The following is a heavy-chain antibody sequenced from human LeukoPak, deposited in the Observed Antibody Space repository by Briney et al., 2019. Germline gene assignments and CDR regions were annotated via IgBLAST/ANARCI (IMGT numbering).Heavy chain of an antibody. V-gene: IGHV3-20*04. Sequence: PGGSLRLSCGASGFTFDDYGMSWVRQAPGKGLEWVSGINWNGGSIGYADSVKGRFTISRDNAKNSLYLQMNSLRADDTALYYCARGYCSGGSCWYFGYWGQGTLVTVSS. CDR1: GFTFDDYG. CDR3: ARGYCSGGSCWYFGY. D-gene: IGHD2-15*01. CDR2: INWNGGSI. J-gene: IGHJ4*02.